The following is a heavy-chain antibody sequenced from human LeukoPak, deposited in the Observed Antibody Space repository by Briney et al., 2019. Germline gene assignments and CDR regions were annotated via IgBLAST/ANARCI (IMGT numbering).Heavy chain of an antibody. CDR2: IGVAGDT. CDR3: ARDRHGKAV. V-gene: IGHV3-13*01. J-gene: IGHJ6*02. Sequence: PGGSPRLSCAASGLTLSSYDMHWVRQVTGKGLEWVSAIGVAGDTYYPGSVKGRFIITRENAKNSLYLQMNSLRVEDTAVYYCARDRHGKAVWGQGTTVVVSS. CDR1: GLTLSSYD.